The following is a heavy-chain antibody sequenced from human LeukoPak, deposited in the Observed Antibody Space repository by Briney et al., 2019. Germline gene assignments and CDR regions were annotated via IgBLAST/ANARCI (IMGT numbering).Heavy chain of an antibody. CDR2: INPNSGGT. Sequence: GASVKVSFKASGYTFIAHHIHWVRQAPGQGLEWMGGINPNSGGTNYAQKFQGRVTMTRDTSISTAYMELSRLRSDDTAVYYCARGLPRRSGSYYTGNFDYWGQGTLVTVSS. V-gene: IGHV1-2*02. J-gene: IGHJ4*02. D-gene: IGHD1-26*01. CDR1: GYTFIAHH. CDR3: ARGLPRRSGSYYTGNFDY.